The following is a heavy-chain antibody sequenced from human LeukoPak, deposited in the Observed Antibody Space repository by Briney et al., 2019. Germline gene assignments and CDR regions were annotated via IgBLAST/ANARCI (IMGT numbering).Heavy chain of an antibody. CDR1: GLTFSGYW. D-gene: IGHD3-10*01. V-gene: IGHV3-7*04. CDR3: ARDDYGWGSHPY. CDR2: IKPDGSEK. J-gene: IGHJ4*02. Sequence: GGSLRLSCAGSGLTFSGYWMTWVRQAPGKGLEWVANIKPDGSEKAYVDSVKGRFTISRDNAKNSLYLQMNSLRAEDTAVYYCARDDYGWGSHPYWGQGTLVTVSS.